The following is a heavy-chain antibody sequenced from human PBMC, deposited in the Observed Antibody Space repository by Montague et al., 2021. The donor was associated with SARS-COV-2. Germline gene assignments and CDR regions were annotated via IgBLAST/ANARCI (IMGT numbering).Heavy chain of an antibody. CDR1: GGSISGHY. CDR3: AREFRIELWQTNWYFGL. Sequence: TLSLTCSVSGGSISGHYWSWIRQPPGKGLEWIGNSDHSGDTKYNPSLKSRATISVDTSKNHFALRLSSVTAADTAVYYCAREFRIELWQTNWYFGLWGRGTLVTVSS. CDR2: SDHSGDT. V-gene: IGHV4-59*11. D-gene: IGHD3-16*01. J-gene: IGHJ2*01.